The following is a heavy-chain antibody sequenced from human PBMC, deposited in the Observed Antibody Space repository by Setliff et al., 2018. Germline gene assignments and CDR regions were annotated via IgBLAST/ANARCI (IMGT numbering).Heavy chain of an antibody. D-gene: IGHD1-26*01. Sequence: KTSETLSLTCTVSGDSISSGDYFWSWIRQPPGKGLEWIAYIYHSGSAYYNPSLKSRVTMSVDTSKNQFSLHLTSVTAADTAVYYCAREVGTSTSSDAFDVWVQGMMVTVSS. CDR1: GDSISSGDYF. V-gene: IGHV4-30-4*08. CDR3: AREVGTSTSSDAFDV. CDR2: IYHSGSA. J-gene: IGHJ3*01.